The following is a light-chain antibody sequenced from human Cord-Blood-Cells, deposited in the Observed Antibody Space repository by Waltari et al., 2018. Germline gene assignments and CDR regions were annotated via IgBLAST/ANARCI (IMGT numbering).Light chain of an antibody. CDR2: AAS. J-gene: IGKJ1*01. Sequence: DIQMTQSPSSVSASVGDRVTITFRARQSISSWLAWYQQKPGEAPKLLIYAASSVQSGVPSRFSGSGAVTDFTLTITSLQPEDFATYYCQQANSVPWTFGQGTKVEIK. CDR1: QSISSW. CDR3: QQANSVPWT. V-gene: IGKV1D-12*01.